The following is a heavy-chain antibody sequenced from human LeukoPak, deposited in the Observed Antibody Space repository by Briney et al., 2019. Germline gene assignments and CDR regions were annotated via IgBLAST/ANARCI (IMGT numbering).Heavy chain of an antibody. V-gene: IGHV1-18*01. J-gene: IGHJ6*02. D-gene: IGHD2-15*01. Sequence: GASVKVSCKASGYTFTSYGISWVRQAPGQGFEWMGWISAYNGNTNYAQKLQGRVTMTTDTSTSTAYMELRSLRSDDTAVYYCARDCVGGGSCYYYYGMDVWGQGTTVTVSS. CDR2: ISAYNGNT. CDR1: GYTFTSYG. CDR3: ARDCVGGGSCYYYYGMDV.